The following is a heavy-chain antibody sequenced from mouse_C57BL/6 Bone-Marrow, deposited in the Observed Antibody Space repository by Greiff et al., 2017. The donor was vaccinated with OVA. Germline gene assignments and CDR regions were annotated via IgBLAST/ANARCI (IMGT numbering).Heavy chain of an antibody. Sequence: VKVVESGAELVRPGTSVKMSCKASGYTFTNYWIGWAKQRPGHGLEWIGDIYPGGGYTNYNEKLKGKATLTADKSSSTAYMQFSSLTSADSAIYYCAASLPGYFDVWGTGTTVTVSS. D-gene: IGHD2-10*01. J-gene: IGHJ1*03. CDR1: GYTFTNYW. V-gene: IGHV1-63*01. CDR3: AASLPGYFDV. CDR2: IYPGGGYT.